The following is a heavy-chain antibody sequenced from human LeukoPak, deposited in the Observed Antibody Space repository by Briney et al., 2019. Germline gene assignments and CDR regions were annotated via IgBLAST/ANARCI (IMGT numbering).Heavy chain of an antibody. Sequence: GGSLRLSCAASGFTFSSYGMHWVRQAPGKGLEWVAFIRYDGSNKYYADSVKGRFTISRDSSKNTLYLQMNSLRPEDTAVYYCAKDPSGYEPLGAFDFWGQGTMVTVSS. CDR1: GFTFSSYG. J-gene: IGHJ3*01. CDR3: AKDPSGYEPLGAFDF. CDR2: IRYDGSNK. D-gene: IGHD5-12*01. V-gene: IGHV3-30*02.